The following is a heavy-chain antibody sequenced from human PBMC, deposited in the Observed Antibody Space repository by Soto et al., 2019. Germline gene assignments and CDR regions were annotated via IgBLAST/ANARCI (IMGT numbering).Heavy chain of an antibody. J-gene: IGHJ4*02. CDR3: ERVQRSRYYDSSGYNPGKFDY. Sequence: PSETLSLTCTVSGGSISSYYWSWIRQPPGKGLEWIGYIYYSGSTNYNPSLKSRVTISVDTSKNQFSLKLSSVTAADTAVYYCERVQRSRYYDSSGYNPGKFDYWGQGTLVTVSS. CDR2: IYYSGST. D-gene: IGHD3-22*01. V-gene: IGHV4-59*01. CDR1: GGSISSYY.